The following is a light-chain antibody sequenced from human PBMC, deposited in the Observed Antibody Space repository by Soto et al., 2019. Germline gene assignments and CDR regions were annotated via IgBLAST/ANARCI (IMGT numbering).Light chain of an antibody. V-gene: IGLV2-23*02. CDR2: VVS. J-gene: IGLJ1*01. Sequence: QSALTQPASVSGSPGQSITISCTGTSSDVGSYNLVSWYQQHPGKAPKLMIYVVSKRPSGVSNRFSGSKSGNTASLTISGLQAEDEADYYCCSYAGSSRHVFGTGTKLT. CDR3: CSYAGSSRHV. CDR1: SSDVGSYNL.